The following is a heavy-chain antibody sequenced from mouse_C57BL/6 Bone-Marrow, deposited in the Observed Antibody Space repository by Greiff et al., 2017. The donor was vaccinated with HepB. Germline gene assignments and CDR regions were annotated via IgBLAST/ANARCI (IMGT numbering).Heavy chain of an antibody. J-gene: IGHJ2*01. CDR2: IHPNSGST. CDR1: GYTFTSYW. V-gene: IGHV1-64*01. CDR3: AKIYYYFDY. Sequence: QVQLKESGAELVKPGASVKLSCKASGYTFTSYWMHWVKQRPGQGLEWIGMIHPNSGSTNYNEKFKSKATLTVDKSSSTAYMQLSSLTSEDSAVYYCAKIYYYFDYWGQGTTLTVSS. D-gene: IGHD1-1*01.